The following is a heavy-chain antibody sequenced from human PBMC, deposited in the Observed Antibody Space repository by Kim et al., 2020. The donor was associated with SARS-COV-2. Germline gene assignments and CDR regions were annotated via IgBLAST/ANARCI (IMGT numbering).Heavy chain of an antibody. J-gene: IGHJ4*02. CDR3: AKDRVGVATTCANY. V-gene: IGHV3-30*02. D-gene: IGHD5-12*01. Sequence: YADSVKGRFAISRDKSKNSVYLEMNSLGAEDTAVYYCAKDRVGVATTCANYGGQGNLVTVSS.